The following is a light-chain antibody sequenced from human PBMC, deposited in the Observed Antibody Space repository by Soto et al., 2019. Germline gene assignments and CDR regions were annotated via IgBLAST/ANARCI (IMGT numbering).Light chain of an antibody. Sequence: ETVMTQSPATLSASPGESATLSCRASQSVNSDLAWYQQIPGQAPRLLIYSASTGATGGPARFSGSGSGTEFTLTISSLQSEDFAIYYCQQYNNWPLTFGVGTKVEI. CDR3: QQYNNWPLT. CDR1: QSVNSD. CDR2: SAS. V-gene: IGKV3-15*01. J-gene: IGKJ4*01.